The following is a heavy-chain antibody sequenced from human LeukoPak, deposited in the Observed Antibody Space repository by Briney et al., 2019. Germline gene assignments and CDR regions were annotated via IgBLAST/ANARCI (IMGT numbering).Heavy chain of an antibody. D-gene: IGHD3-22*01. Sequence: GGSLRLSCAASGFTFSSYAMSWVRQAPGKGLEWVSAISGSGGSTYYADSVKGRFTISRDNSKNTLYLQMNSLRAEDTAVYYCAKDFGSSGYHFFGTHDYWGQGTLVTVSS. CDR2: ISGSGGST. CDR3: AKDFGSSGYHFFGTHDY. V-gene: IGHV3-23*01. CDR1: GFTFSSYA. J-gene: IGHJ4*02.